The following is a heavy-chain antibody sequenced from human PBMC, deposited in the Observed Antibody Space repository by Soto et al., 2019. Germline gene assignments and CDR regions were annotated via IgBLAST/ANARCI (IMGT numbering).Heavy chain of an antibody. CDR2: INAGNGNT. D-gene: IGHD1-26*01. CDR1: GYTLPNYA. J-gene: IGHJ2*01. CDR3: ARGGSLYWYFDL. V-gene: IGHV1-3*01. Sequence: GASVKVSFKASGYTLPNYAMHWVRQAPGQRLEWMGWINAGNGNTKYSQKFQGRVTITRDTSASTAYMELSSLRSEDTAVYYCARGGSLYWYFDLWGRGTLVTVSS.